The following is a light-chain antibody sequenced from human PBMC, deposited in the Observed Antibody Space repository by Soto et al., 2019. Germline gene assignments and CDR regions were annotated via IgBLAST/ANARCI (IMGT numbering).Light chain of an antibody. CDR3: QQYHNWPA. Sequence: EIVLTQSPATLSLSPGERATLSCRASQSVSSNLAWYQQKPGQAPRLLIYGAATRATGIPARFSGSGSGTEFTLTISSLQSEDFAVYYCQQYHNWPAFGQGTKVDIK. CDR1: QSVSSN. J-gene: IGKJ1*01. V-gene: IGKV3-15*01. CDR2: GAA.